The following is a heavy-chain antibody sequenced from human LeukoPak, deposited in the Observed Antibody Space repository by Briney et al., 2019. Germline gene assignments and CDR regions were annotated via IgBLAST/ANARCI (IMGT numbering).Heavy chain of an antibody. J-gene: IGHJ6*03. Sequence: SETLSLTCTVSGGSISSGSYYWSWIRQPAGKGLEWIGRIYTSGSTNYNPSLKSRVTISLDTSKNQFSLKVRSVTAADTAVYYCARGSSERGYYNYYYMDVWGKGTTVTISS. D-gene: IGHD1-1*01. CDR1: GGSISSGSYY. CDR3: ARGSSERGYYNYYYMDV. V-gene: IGHV4-61*02. CDR2: IYTSGST.